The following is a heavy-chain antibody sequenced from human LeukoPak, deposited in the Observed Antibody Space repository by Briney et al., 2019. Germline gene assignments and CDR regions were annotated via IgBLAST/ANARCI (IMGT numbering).Heavy chain of an antibody. J-gene: IGHJ3*02. D-gene: IGHD3-22*01. Sequence: GGSLRLSCAASRFTFSTYNMNWVRQAPGKGLECIGFIRSKVYGGTTEYAASVKGRFTISRDDSKSIAYLQMNSLKTEDTAVYYCTRDPYYFDSSGYYHHAFDIWGQGTMVAVSS. CDR3: TRDPYYFDSSGYYHHAFDI. V-gene: IGHV3-49*04. CDR1: RFTFSTYN. CDR2: IRSKVYGGTT.